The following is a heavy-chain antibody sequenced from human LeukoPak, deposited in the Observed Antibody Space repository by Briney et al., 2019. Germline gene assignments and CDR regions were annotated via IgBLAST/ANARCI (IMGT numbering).Heavy chain of an antibody. CDR2: FDPEDGET. D-gene: IGHD3-3*01. Sequence: ASVKVSCKVSGYTLTELSMHWVRQAPGKGLEWMGGFDPEDGETIYAQKFQSRVTMTEDTSTDTAYMELSSLRSEDTAAYYCATSRVRRFLEWLRRVDAFDIWGQGTMVTVSS. V-gene: IGHV1-24*01. CDR1: GYTLTELS. J-gene: IGHJ3*02. CDR3: ATSRVRRFLEWLRRVDAFDI.